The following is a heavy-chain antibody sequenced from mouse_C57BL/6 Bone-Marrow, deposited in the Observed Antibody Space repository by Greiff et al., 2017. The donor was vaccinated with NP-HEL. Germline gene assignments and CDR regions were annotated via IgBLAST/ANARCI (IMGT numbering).Heavy chain of an antibody. CDR2: INPNNGGT. CDR1: GYTFTDYY. Sequence: EVQLQQSGPELVKPGASVKISCKASGYTFTDYYMNWVKQSHGKSLEWIGDINPNNGGTSYNQKFKGKATLTVDKSSSTAYMELRSLTSEDSAVYYCASPSITTVVAPFAYWGQGTLVTVSA. J-gene: IGHJ3*01. CDR3: ASPSITTVVAPFAY. D-gene: IGHD1-1*01. V-gene: IGHV1-26*01.